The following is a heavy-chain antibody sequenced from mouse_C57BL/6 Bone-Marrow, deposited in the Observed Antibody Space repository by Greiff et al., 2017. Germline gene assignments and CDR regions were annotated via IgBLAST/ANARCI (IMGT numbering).Heavy chain of an antibody. CDR1: GYTFTGYW. D-gene: IGHD1-1*01. Sequence: VQLQESGAELLKPGASVKLSCKATGYTFTGYWIEWVKQRPGHGLEWIGEILPGSGSTNYNEKFKGKATLTADTSSTTAYMQLSSLTTEDSAIDYCARFWYYGSSLRWYFDVWGTGTTVTVSS. CDR2: ILPGSGST. CDR3: ARFWYYGSSLRWYFDV. J-gene: IGHJ1*03. V-gene: IGHV1-9*01.